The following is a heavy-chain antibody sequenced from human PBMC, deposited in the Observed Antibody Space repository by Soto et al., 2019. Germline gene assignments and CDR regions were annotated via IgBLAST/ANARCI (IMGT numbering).Heavy chain of an antibody. CDR1: GGSISSGGYY. CDR3: ARDQSSIAARRGLLYYGMDV. D-gene: IGHD6-6*01. V-gene: IGHV4-31*03. J-gene: IGHJ6*02. CDR2: IYYSGST. Sequence: TSETLSLTCTVSGGSISSGGYYWSWIRQHPGKGLEWIGYIYYSGSTYYNPSLKSRVTISVDTSKNQFSLKLSSVTAADTAVYYCARDQSSIAARRGLLYYGMDVWGQGTTVTVSS.